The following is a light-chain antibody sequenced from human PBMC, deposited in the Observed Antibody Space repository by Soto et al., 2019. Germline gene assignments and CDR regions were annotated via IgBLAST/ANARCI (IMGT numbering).Light chain of an antibody. CDR1: SSDIGGYNY. CDR3: SSFTTSSTYV. J-gene: IGLJ1*01. V-gene: IGLV2-14*01. Sequence: QSALTQPASVSGSPGQSITISCTGTSSDIGGYNYVSWYQQHPGKAPQLMICDVSDRPSGISRRFSGSKSGNTASLTISGLQAEDEADYFCSSFTTSSTYVFGTGTKLTVL. CDR2: DVS.